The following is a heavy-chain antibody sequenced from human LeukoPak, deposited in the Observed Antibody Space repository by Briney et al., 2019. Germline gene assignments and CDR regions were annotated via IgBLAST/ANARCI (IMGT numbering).Heavy chain of an antibody. Sequence: SETLSLTCTVSGCSISSGYYWGWIRQPPGKGLEWIGSIYHSGSTYYNPSLKSRVTISVDTSKNQFSLKLSSVTAADTAVYYCASSLWSGYYAKFDPWGQGTLVTVSS. J-gene: IGHJ5*02. CDR1: GCSISSGYY. CDR3: ASSLWSGYYAKFDP. V-gene: IGHV4-38-2*02. CDR2: IYHSGST. D-gene: IGHD3-3*01.